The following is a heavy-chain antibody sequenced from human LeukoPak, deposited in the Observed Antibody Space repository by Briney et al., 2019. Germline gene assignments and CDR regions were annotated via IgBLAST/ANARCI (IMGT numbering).Heavy chain of an antibody. D-gene: IGHD3-22*01. J-gene: IGHJ4*02. CDR1: GGSISSYY. CDR3: AREGGGTMYYDSSGYFDY. V-gene: IGHV4-59*01. Sequence: PSETLSLTCTVSGGSISSYYWSWIRQPPGKGLEWIGYIYYSGSTNYNPSLKSRVTISVDTSKNQFSLKLSSVTAADTAVYYCAREGGGTMYYDSSGYFDYWGQGTLVTVSS. CDR2: IYYSGST.